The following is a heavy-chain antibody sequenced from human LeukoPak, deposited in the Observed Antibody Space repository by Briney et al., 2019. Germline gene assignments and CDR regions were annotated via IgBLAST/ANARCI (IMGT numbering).Heavy chain of an antibody. CDR2: IYYTGTT. D-gene: IGHD3-22*01. J-gene: IGHJ4*02. V-gene: IGHV4-59*01. CDR1: GGSISTYY. Sequence: PSETLSLTCTVSGGSISTYYWSWIRQPPRKGLEWIAYIYYTGTTTYNPSLKSRVTISIDTSRNQFSLNLNSVTAADTAVYYCARGRGDSRGTSFDYWGQGTLVTVSS. CDR3: ARGRGDSRGTSFDY.